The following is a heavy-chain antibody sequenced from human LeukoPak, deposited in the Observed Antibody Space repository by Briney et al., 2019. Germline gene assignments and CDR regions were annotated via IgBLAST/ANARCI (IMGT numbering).Heavy chain of an antibody. J-gene: IGHJ4*02. CDR3: ARDSREMVSDY. Sequence: ASVKVSCKASGYTFTSYYMHWVRQAPGQGLEWMGIINPSGGSTSYAQKFQGRVTMTRDMSTSTAYMELRSLRSDDTAVYYCARDSREMVSDYWGQGTLVTVSS. CDR1: GYTFTSYY. V-gene: IGHV1-46*01. CDR2: INPSGGST. D-gene: IGHD5-24*01.